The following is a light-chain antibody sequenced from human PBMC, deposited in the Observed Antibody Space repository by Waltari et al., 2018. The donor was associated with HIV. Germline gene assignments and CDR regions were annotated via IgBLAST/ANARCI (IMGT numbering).Light chain of an antibody. Sequence: QSVLTQPPSASGTPGQRVTMSCSGSSSNIGRTSVNWYQQLPGTAPKLLIYSDNQRPFGVPDRCSGSKSGTSGSLAISGRQSEDEAVYYCASWEDSLNGVVFGGGTKLTVL. V-gene: IGLV1-44*01. CDR1: SSNIGRTS. CDR2: SDN. CDR3: ASWEDSLNGVV. J-gene: IGLJ2*01.